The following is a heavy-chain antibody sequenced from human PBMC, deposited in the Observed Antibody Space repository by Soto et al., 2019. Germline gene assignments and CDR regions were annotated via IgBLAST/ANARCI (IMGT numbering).Heavy chain of an antibody. D-gene: IGHD3-22*01. Sequence: GGSLRLSCAASGFTFSSYSMNWVRQAPGKGLEWVSSISSSSSYIYYADSVKGRFTISRDNAKNSLYLQMNSLRAEDTAVYYCARDRVXYYYDSNGLSPTPLFDYWGQGTLVTVSS. CDR2: ISSSSSYI. CDR3: ARDRVXYYYDSNGLSPTPLFDY. V-gene: IGHV3-21*01. CDR1: GFTFSSYS. J-gene: IGHJ4*02.